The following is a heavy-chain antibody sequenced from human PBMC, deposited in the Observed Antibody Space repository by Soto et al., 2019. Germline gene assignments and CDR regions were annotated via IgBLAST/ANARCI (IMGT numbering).Heavy chain of an antibody. V-gene: IGHV1-18*01. CDR1: GYTFTSYG. CDR3: ARGRYGDY. D-gene: IGHD1-1*01. Sequence: QVHLVQSGAEVKKPGASVKVPCKGSGYTFTSYGITWVRQAPGQGLEWMGWISAHNGNTDYAQRLQGRVTVTRDTSTSTAYMELRSLRSDDTAVYYCARGRYGDYWGQGALVTVSS. J-gene: IGHJ4*02. CDR2: ISAHNGNT.